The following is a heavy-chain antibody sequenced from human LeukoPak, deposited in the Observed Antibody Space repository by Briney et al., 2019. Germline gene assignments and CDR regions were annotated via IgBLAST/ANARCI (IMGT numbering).Heavy chain of an antibody. J-gene: IGHJ3*02. V-gene: IGHV3-15*01. CDR3: ARDLGRGIVVVVAAFDAFDI. Sequence: GGSLRLSCAASGFTFSNAWMSWVRQAPGKGLEWVGRIKSKTDGGTTDYAAPVKGRFTISRDDSKNTLYLQMNSLKTEDTAVYYCARDLGRGIVVVVAAFDAFDIWGQGTMVTVSS. CDR1: GFTFSNAW. D-gene: IGHD2-15*01. CDR2: IKSKTDGGTT.